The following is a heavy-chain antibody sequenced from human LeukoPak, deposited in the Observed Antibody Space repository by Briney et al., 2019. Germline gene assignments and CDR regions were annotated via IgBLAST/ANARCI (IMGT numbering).Heavy chain of an antibody. V-gene: IGHV4-4*07. D-gene: IGHD2/OR15-2a*01. J-gene: IGHJ4*02. CDR2: ICASGST. CDR1: GASISSYY. CDR3: ARDFYGDDGHHPFDY. Sequence: SETLSLTCSVSGASISSYYWNWIRQSAGKGLEWVGRICASGSTNYNPSLKSRVTISMDKSKNQFSLNLKSVTAADTAIYYCARDFYGDDGHHPFDYWGQGVLVTVSS.